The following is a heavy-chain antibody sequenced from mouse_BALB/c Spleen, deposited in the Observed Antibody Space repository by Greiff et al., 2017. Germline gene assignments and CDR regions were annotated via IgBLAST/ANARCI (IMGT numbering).Heavy chain of an antibody. CDR3: ARSIYYGNYYAMDY. CDR1: GYTFTSYW. D-gene: IGHD2-1*01. Sequence: VQLQQPGAELVKPGASVKLSCKASGYTFTSYWMHWVKQKPGQGLEWIGEINPSNGRTNYNEKFKSKATLTVDKSSSTAYMQLSSLTSEDSAVYYCARSIYYGNYYAMDYWGQGTSVTVSS. CDR2: INPSNGRT. J-gene: IGHJ4*01. V-gene: IGHV1S81*02.